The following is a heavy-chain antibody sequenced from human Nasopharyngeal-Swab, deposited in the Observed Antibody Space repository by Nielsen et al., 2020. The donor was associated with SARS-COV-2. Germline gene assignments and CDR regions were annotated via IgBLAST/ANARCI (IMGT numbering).Heavy chain of an antibody. J-gene: IGHJ5*02. D-gene: IGHD3-22*01. V-gene: IGHV3-48*04. CDR3: ARDNYDSSGVNWFDP. CDR2: ISSSSGTI. CDR1: GFTFSSYS. Sequence: GESLKISCAASGFTFSSYSMNWVRQAPGKGLEWVSYISSSSGTIYYADSVKGRFTISRDNAKNSLYLQMNSLRAEDTAVYYCARDNYDSSGVNWFDPWGQGTLVTVSS.